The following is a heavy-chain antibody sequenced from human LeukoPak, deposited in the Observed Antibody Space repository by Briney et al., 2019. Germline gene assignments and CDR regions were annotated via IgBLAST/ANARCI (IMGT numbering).Heavy chain of an antibody. CDR3: ARDGGGENQYYYDSSGHS. D-gene: IGHD3-22*01. V-gene: IGHV1-2*02. CDR1: GYTFTGYY. Sequence: GASVKVSCKASGYTFTGYYMHWVRQAPGQGLEWMGWINPNSGGTNYAQKFQGRVTMTRDTSISTAYMELSRLRSDDTAVYYCARDGGGENQYYYDSSGHSWGQGTLVTVSS. CDR2: INPNSGGT. J-gene: IGHJ4*02.